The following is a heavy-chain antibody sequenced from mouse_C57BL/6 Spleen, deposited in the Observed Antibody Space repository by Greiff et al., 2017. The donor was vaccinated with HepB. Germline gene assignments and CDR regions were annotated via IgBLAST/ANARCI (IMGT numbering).Heavy chain of an antibody. V-gene: IGHV10-3*01. Sequence: EVMLVESGGGLVQPKGSLKLSCAASGFTFNTYAMHWVRQAPGKGLEWVARIRSKSSNYATYYADSVKDRFTISRDDSQSMLYLQMNNLKTEDTAMYYCVRDDYYGSPYWYFDVWGTGTTVTVSS. J-gene: IGHJ1*03. D-gene: IGHD1-1*01. CDR3: VRDDYYGSPYWYFDV. CDR1: GFTFNTYA. CDR2: IRSKSSNYAT.